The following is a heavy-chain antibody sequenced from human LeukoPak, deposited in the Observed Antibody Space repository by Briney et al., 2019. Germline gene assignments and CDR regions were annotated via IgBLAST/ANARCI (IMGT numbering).Heavy chain of an antibody. D-gene: IGHD3-22*01. Sequence: PGGSLRLSCAASGVTFSSYGMHWVRQAPGKGLEWVPFIRYDGSKEYYADSVNGRFTISRDNTKNTLYLQMNSLRAEDTAVYYCAKDLYYSDSSGYSYYFDYWGQGTLVTVSS. CDR2: IRYDGSKE. J-gene: IGHJ4*02. V-gene: IGHV3-30*02. CDR1: GVTFSSYG. CDR3: AKDLYYSDSSGYSYYFDY.